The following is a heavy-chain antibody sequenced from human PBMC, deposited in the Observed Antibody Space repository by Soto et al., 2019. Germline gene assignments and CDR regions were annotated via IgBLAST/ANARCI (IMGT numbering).Heavy chain of an antibody. V-gene: IGHV3-23*01. J-gene: IGHJ5*02. D-gene: IGHD3-3*01. CDR2: ITGGGNDT. CDR3: AKDDSLEWFFPLDA. Sequence: EVHLLESGGDLVQPGGSLRLSCAASGFTFCSYAMSWVRQAPGKGLEWVAGITGGGNDTYYSDSLRGRFTISRDNSKNTLYLQMNSLRVEDSAVYFCAKDDSLEWFFPLDAWGQGTLVTVSS. CDR1: GFTFCSYA.